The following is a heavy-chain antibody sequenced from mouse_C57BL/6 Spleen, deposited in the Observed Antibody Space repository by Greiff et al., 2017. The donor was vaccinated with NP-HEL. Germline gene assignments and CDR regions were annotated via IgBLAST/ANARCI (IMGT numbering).Heavy chain of an antibody. CDR3: AREITTVDYFDV. CDR2: IYPGDGDT. V-gene: IGHV1-82*01. CDR1: GYAFSSSW. J-gene: IGHJ1*03. D-gene: IGHD1-1*01. Sequence: QVQLQQSGPELVKPGDSVKISCKASGYAFSSSWMNWVKQRPGKGLEWIGRIYPGDGDTNYNGKFKGKATLTADKSSSTAYMQLSSLTSEDSAVYFCAREITTVDYFDVWGTGTTVTVSS.